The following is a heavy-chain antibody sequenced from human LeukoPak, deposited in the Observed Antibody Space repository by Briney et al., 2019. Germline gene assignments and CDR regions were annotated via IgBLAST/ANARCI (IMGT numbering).Heavy chain of an antibody. Sequence: SVKVSCKASGGTFSIYAISWVRQAPGQGLEWMGGIIPIFGTANYAQKFQGRVTITTDESTSTAYMELSSLRSEDTAVYYCARGDLGGTALAPYAFDIWGQGTLVTVSS. D-gene: IGHD1-7*01. J-gene: IGHJ3*02. CDR2: IIPIFGTA. V-gene: IGHV1-69*05. CDR3: ARGDLGGTALAPYAFDI. CDR1: GGTFSIYA.